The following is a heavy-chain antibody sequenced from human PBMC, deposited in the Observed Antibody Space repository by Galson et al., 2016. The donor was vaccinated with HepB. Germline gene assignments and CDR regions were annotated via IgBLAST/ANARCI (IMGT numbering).Heavy chain of an antibody. D-gene: IGHD1-26*01. CDR2: ISYDASNR. J-gene: IGHJ2*01. CDR1: GFTFRSHG. Sequence: SLRLSCAASGFTFRSHGMHWVRQAPGKGLEWVAVISYDASNRIYIDSVKGRFTISRDNSKNNLELQMNSLRADDTAVYYCAKASGNYPYWYFDLWGRGTLVTVSS. CDR3: AKASGNYPYWYFDL. V-gene: IGHV3-30*18.